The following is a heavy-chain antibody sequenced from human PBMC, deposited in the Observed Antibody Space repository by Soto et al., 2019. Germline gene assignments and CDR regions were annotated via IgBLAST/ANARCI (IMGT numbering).Heavy chain of an antibody. CDR3: ARSVGSGGVSGGFDY. D-gene: IGHD3-16*01. CDR2: VFPMFDVP. J-gene: IGHJ4*02. Sequence: QVQLVQSGPEMKKPGSAVKVSCKASGGTFNTYAMNWVRQVPGQGLEWMGGVFPMFDVPRYAQKFQGRVSSTLHESSTTAYMDLSMLRFDETAVYYCARSVGSGGVSGGFDYWGQGTLVSV. V-gene: IGHV1-69*19. CDR1: GGTFNTYA.